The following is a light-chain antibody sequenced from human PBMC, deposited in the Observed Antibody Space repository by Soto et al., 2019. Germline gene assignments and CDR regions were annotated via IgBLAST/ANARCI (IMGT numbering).Light chain of an antibody. CDR3: QKYGYLVN. Sequence: EIVLTQSPGTLSLSPGERATLSCRASQSITNNYLAWYQQKPCRAHRLLIYGASSRATGIPDRFSGSGSGTDFTLTISRLEPEDFSMYYCQKYGYLVNFGGGTKVELK. J-gene: IGKJ4*01. CDR2: GAS. CDR1: QSITNNY. V-gene: IGKV3-20*01.